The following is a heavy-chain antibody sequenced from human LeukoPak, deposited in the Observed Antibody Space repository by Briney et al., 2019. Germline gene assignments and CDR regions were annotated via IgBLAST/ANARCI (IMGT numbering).Heavy chain of an antibody. D-gene: IGHD5-18*01. Sequence: SETLSLTCTVSGGSISSYYWSWIRQPPGKGLEWIGYIYYSGSTNYNPSLKSRVTISVDTSKNQFSLNLSSVTAADTAVYYCAAVDTAMTTGFDYWGQGTLVTVSS. CDR1: GGSISSYY. V-gene: IGHV4-59*01. CDR3: AAVDTAMTTGFDY. CDR2: IYYSGST. J-gene: IGHJ4*02.